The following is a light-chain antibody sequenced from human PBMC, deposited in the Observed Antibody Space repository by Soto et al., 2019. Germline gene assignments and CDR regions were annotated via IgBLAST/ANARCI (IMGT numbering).Light chain of an antibody. CDR3: QQYNSYSQT. V-gene: IGKV1-5*01. CDR2: DAS. Sequence: DIQMTQSPSTLSASVGDRVTITCRASQSISSWLAWYQQKPGKAPKLLIYDASSLGSGVPSRFSGSGSGTEFTLTIRSLQPDDFATYYCQQYNSYSQTFGQGTKVDIK. CDR1: QSISSW. J-gene: IGKJ1*01.